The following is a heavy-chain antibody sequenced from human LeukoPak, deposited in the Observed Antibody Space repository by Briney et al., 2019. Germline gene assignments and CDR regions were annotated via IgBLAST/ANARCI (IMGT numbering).Heavy chain of an antibody. CDR1: GFTFSSYG. Sequence: GGSLRLSCAASGFTFSSYGMHWVRQAPGKGLEWVAFIRYDGSNKYYADSVKGRFTISRDNSKNTLYLQMNSLRAEDTAVYYSANLYYYDSSGYYRSNNVDYWGQGTLVTVSS. J-gene: IGHJ4*02. V-gene: IGHV3-30*02. CDR2: IRYDGSNK. CDR3: ANLYYYDSSGYYRSNNVDY. D-gene: IGHD3-22*01.